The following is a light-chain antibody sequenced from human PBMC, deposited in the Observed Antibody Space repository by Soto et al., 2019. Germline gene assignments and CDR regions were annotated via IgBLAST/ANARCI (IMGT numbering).Light chain of an antibody. CDR3: QQCNSYSWT. CDR2: DTS. V-gene: IGKV1-5*01. CDR1: QSISNR. J-gene: IGKJ1*01. Sequence: GDRVIITCRSSQSISNRLAWYQQKPGKVPKLLIYDTSSLESGVPSRFSGSGSGTDFTLTISSLQPDDFATYYCQQCNSYSWTFGQGTKVDIK.